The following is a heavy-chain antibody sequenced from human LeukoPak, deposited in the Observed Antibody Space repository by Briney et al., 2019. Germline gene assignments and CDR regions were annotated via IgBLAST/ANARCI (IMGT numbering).Heavy chain of an antibody. D-gene: IGHD3-10*01. CDR3: ARGRRLLWFGELLNDY. CDR2: INHSGST. V-gene: IGHV4-38-2*02. J-gene: IGHJ4*02. CDR1: GYSISSGYY. Sequence: SETLSLTCTVSGYSISSGYYWGWIRQPPGKGLEWIGEINHSGSTNYNPSLKSRVTISVDTSKNQFSLKLSSVTAADTAVYYCARGRRLLWFGELLNDYWGQGTLVTVSS.